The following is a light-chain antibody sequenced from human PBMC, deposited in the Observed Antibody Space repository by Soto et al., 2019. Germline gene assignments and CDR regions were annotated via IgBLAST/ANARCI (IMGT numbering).Light chain of an antibody. Sequence: QSALTQPASVSASPGQSVTISCTGTSSDVGSFNLVSWYQQHPGKAPQLMIYEVTKRPSAVSNRFSGSKSGNTASLTISGLQAEDEANYYCCSYAGSYTLWVFGGGTKVTVL. V-gene: IGLV2-23*02. CDR1: SSDVGSFNL. CDR2: EVT. J-gene: IGLJ3*02. CDR3: CSYAGSYTLWV.